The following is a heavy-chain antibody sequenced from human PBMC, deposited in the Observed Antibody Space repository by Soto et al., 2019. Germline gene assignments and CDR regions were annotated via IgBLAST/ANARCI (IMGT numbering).Heavy chain of an antibody. D-gene: IGHD3-22*01. V-gene: IGHV1-2*04. CDR2: INPNSGGT. CDR3: ARGHDSSGYYFFSFDY. Sequence: QVQLVQSGAEVKKPGASVKVSCKASGYTFTGYYMHWVRQAPGQGLEWMGWINPNSGGTNYAQKFQGWVTTTRDTSISTAYMELSRLRSDDTAVYYCARGHDSSGYYFFSFDYWGQGTLVTVSS. CDR1: GYTFTGYY. J-gene: IGHJ4*02.